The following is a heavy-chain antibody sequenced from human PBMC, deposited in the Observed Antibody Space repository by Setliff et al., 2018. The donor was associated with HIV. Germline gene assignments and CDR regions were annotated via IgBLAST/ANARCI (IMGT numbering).Heavy chain of an antibody. D-gene: IGHD1-26*01. Sequence: ASVKVSCKASGDTFSSYAISWVRQAPGQGLEWMGGIIPVLGLSYYAQNFQGRVTITADESTGTAYMELSSLRSEDTAVYYCASYSGSYYFILHYWGQGTLVTVSS. V-gene: IGHV1-69*10. CDR3: ASYSGSYYFILHY. CDR2: IIPVLGLS. J-gene: IGHJ4*02. CDR1: GDTFSSYA.